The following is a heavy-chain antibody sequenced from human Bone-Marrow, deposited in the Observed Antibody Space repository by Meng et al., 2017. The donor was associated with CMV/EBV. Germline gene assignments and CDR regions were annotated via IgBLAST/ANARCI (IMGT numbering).Heavy chain of an antibody. V-gene: IGHV1-18*01. CDR2: ISGYNGNT. Sequence: ASVKVSCKASNYTFTKYGISWVRQAPGQGLEWMGWISGYNGNTNYAQKLQGRVTMTTDTSTSTAYMELRSLRSDDTAVYYCARRAAAPPYDGMDVWGQGTTVTVSS. CDR3: ARRAAAPPYDGMDV. CDR1: NYTFTKYG. J-gene: IGHJ6*02. D-gene: IGHD6-13*01.